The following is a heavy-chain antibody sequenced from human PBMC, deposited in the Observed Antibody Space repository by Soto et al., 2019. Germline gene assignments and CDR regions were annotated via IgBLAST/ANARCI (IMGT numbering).Heavy chain of an antibody. J-gene: IGHJ4*02. D-gene: IGHD4-17*01. CDR2: LSGSGGST. CDR1: GFTFSTCA. CDR3: AKNQGRYDYGDYAR. V-gene: IGHV3-23*01. Sequence: GGSLRLSCAASGFTFSTCAMSWVRQAPGKGLEWVSGLSGSGGSTYYADSVKGRFTISRDNSKNTLYLQMSSLRAEDTAVYYCAKNQGRYDYGDYARWGQGTLVTVSS.